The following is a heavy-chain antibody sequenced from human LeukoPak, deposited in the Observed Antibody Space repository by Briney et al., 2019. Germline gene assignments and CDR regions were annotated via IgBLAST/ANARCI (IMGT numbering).Heavy chain of an antibody. J-gene: IGHJ4*02. CDR2: IFYTGSA. V-gene: IGHV4-59*08. CDR3: ARHSGASPHYFDF. D-gene: IGHD1-26*01. CDR1: GGSISSYY. Sequence: SETLSLTCTVSGGSISSYYWSWIRQPPGKELEWIAFIFYTGSAHYKSSLTSRVTISVDTSKNQLSLKLTSVTAADTAAYYCARHSGASPHYFDFWGQGTLVTVSS.